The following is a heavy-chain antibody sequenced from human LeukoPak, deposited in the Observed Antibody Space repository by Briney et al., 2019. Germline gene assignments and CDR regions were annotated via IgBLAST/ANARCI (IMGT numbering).Heavy chain of an antibody. J-gene: IGHJ4*02. CDR2: INPNSGGT. CDR1: GYTFTGYY. Sequence: ASVKVSCKASGYTFTGYYMRWVRQAPGQGLEWMGWINPNSGGTNYAQKFQGRVTMTRDTSISTAYMELSRLRSDDTAVYYCARVQELELGEVDYWGQGTLVTVSS. CDR3: ARVQELELGEVDY. V-gene: IGHV1-2*02. D-gene: IGHD1-7*01.